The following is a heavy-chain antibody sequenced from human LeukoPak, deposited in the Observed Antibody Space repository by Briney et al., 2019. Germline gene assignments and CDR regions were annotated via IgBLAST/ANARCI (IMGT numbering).Heavy chain of an antibody. CDR2: IYYSGST. CDR1: GGSISSYY. V-gene: IGHV4-59*01. CDR3: ARGDTFGGVIDHFDY. J-gene: IGHJ4*02. D-gene: IGHD3-16*02. Sequence: SETLSLTCTVSGGSISSYYWSWIRQPPGKGLEWIGYIYYSGSTNYNPSLKSRVTISVDTSKNQFSLKLSSVTAADTAVYYCARGDTFGGVIDHFDYWGQGTLVTVPS.